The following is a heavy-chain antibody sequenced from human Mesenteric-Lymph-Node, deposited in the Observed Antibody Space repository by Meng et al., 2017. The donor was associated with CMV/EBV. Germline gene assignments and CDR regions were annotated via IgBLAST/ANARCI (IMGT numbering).Heavy chain of an antibody. V-gene: IGHV5-51*01. CDR3: ARLYGSGWYYFDY. Sequence: KASGYTFTSYDINWVRQATGQGLEWMGIIYPGDSDTRYSPSFQGQVTISADKSISTAYLQWSSLKASDTAMYYCARLYGSGWYYFDYWGQGTLVTVSS. CDR2: IYPGDSDT. CDR1: GYTFTSYD. D-gene: IGHD6-19*01. J-gene: IGHJ4*02.